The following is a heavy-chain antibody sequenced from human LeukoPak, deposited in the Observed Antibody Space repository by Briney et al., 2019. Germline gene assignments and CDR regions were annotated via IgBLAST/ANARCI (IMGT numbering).Heavy chain of an antibody. CDR2: IRYDGSNK. CDR1: GFTFSSYG. Sequence: GGSLRLSCAASGFTFSSYGMHWVRQAPGKGLEWVAFIRYDGSNKYYADSVKGRFTISRDNSKNTLYLRMNSLRAEDTAVYYCAKESSEEYSYGPLDYWGQGTLVTVSS. J-gene: IGHJ4*02. V-gene: IGHV3-30*02. D-gene: IGHD5-18*01. CDR3: AKESSEEYSYGPLDY.